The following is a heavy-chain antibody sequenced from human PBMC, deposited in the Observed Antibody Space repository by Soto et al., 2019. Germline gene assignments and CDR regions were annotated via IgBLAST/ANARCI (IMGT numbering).Heavy chain of an antibody. Sequence: QVQLVQSGAEVKMPGASVKVSCKSSGYTFTGHYLHWVRQAPGQGLEWMGWINPNNGGTNYAQKFQDRVTMTRDTSISTAYMELSRLRSDDTAVYYCAKEVAAGGPFDYWGHGTLVNVSS. D-gene: IGHD2-15*01. J-gene: IGHJ4*01. V-gene: IGHV1-2*02. CDR3: AKEVAAGGPFDY. CDR2: INPNNGGT. CDR1: GYTFTGHY.